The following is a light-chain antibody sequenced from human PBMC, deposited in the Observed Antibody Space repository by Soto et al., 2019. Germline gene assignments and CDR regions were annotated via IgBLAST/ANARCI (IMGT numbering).Light chain of an antibody. J-gene: IGKJ5*01. V-gene: IGKV1-39*01. Sequence: IQLTQSPSSLSAAVGDRVTITYRASQSVSSHLNWYQQKPGKAPKVLMYRASSLQSGVPSRFSGSGSGTDFTLTISSLQPEDFATYYCQQSYSTPPTFGQGTRLEIK. CDR2: RAS. CDR3: QQSYSTPPT. CDR1: QSVSSH.